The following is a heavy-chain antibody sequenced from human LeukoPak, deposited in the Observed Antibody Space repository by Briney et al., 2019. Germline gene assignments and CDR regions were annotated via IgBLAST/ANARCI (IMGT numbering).Heavy chain of an antibody. CDR3: ARKVSGFGELSTYFDY. CDR2: IYYSGST. V-gene: IGHV4-39*01. J-gene: IGHJ4*02. D-gene: IGHD3-10*01. Sequence: SETLSLTCTVSGGSISSSSYYWGWIRQPPGKGLEWIGSIYYSGSTYYNPSLKSRVTISVDTSKNQFSLKLSSVTAADTAVYYRARKVSGFGELSTYFDYWGQGTLVTVSS. CDR1: GGSISSSSYY.